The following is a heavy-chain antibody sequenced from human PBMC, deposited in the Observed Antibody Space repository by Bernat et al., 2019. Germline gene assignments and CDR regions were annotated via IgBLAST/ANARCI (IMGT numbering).Heavy chain of an antibody. CDR3: ARCRGGGDYGDGGLDY. Sequence: QVQLVEYGGGVVQPGRSLRLSCAASGFTFSSYAMHWVRQPPGKGLEWGAAISYDGSNKYYADSVKGRFPITRDNSKNTLYLQMNRLGAEATDEYYCARCRGGGDYGDGGLDYWGQGTLVTVSS. V-gene: IGHV3-30-3*01. CDR2: ISYDGSNK. J-gene: IGHJ4*02. D-gene: IGHD4-17*01. CDR1: GFTFSSYA.